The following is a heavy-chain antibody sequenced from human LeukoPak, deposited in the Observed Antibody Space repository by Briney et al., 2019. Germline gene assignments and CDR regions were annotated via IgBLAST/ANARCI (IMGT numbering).Heavy chain of an antibody. CDR1: GFTFSSYA. Sequence: PGRSLRLSCAASGFTFSSYAMHWARQAPGKGLEWVAVISYDGSNKYYADSVKGRFTISRDNSKNTLYLQMNSLRAEDTAVYYCARDPHAKYYFDYWGQGTLVTVSS. V-gene: IGHV3-30-3*01. CDR2: ISYDGSNK. J-gene: IGHJ4*02. CDR3: ARDPHAKYYFDY.